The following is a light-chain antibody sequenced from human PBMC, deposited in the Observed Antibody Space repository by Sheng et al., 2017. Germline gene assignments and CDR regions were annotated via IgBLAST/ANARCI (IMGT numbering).Light chain of an antibody. CDR2: DSS. CDR3: QQSYSAPLT. J-gene: IGKJ4*01. Sequence: DIQMTQFPSSLSASVGDRITITCRASQTIDTALNWYQQMPRKAPYLLVSDSSTSQSGVPSRFSGSGSGTDFSLTITNLQPEDFATYYCQQSYSAPLTFGGGTKVEI. CDR1: QTIDTA. V-gene: IGKV1-39*01.